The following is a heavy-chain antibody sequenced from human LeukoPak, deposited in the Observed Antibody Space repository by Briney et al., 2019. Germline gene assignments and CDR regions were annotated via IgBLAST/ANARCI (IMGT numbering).Heavy chain of an antibody. CDR2: IYSGGST. CDR1: GFTVSSNY. D-gene: IGHD6-13*01. J-gene: IGHJ1*01. CDR3: ARVSVAAAGELYLQR. V-gene: IGHV3-53*01. Sequence: PGGSLRLSCAASGFTVSSNYMSWVRQAPGKGLEWVSVIYSGGSTYYADSVKGRFTISRDNSKNTLYLQMNSLRAEDTAVYYCARVSVAAAGELYLQRWGQGTLVTVSS.